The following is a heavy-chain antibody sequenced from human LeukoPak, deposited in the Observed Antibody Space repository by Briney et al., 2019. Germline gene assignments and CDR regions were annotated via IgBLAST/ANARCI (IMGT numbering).Heavy chain of an antibody. Sequence: GGSLRLSCAASGFTFSSYAMHWVRQAPGKGLEWVAVISYDGSNKYYADSVKGRFTISRDNSKNTLYLQMNSLRAEDTAVYYCVKEVLSTGYNFDYWGQGTLVTVSS. V-gene: IGHV3-30-3*01. CDR3: VKEVLSTGYNFDY. CDR1: GFTFSSYA. J-gene: IGHJ4*02. CDR2: ISYDGSNK. D-gene: IGHD3-22*01.